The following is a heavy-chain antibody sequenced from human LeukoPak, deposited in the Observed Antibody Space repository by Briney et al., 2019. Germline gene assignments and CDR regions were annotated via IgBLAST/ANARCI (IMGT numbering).Heavy chain of an antibody. CDR2: IFHTGGT. Sequence: SETLSLTCAVSGGSISSSNWWTWVRQPPGKGLEWIGEIFHTGGTNYNPSVKSRVILSVDKSKNQFSLKLSSVTAADTAVYYCARVVWFGENRTYYFDYWGQGTLVTVSS. CDR3: ARVVWFGENRTYYFDY. D-gene: IGHD3-10*01. V-gene: IGHV4-4*02. J-gene: IGHJ4*02. CDR1: GGSISSSNW.